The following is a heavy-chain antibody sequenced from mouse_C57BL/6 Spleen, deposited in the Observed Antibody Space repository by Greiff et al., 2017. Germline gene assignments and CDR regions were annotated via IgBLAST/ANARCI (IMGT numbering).Heavy chain of an antibody. J-gene: IGHJ4*01. Sequence: VQLQQSGAELMKPGASVKLSCKATGYTFTGYWIEWVKQRPGHGLEWIGELFPGSGSTNYNEKLKGKATFTADTSSNTAYMQLSSLTTEYSSIYCCARRGYYGNYAYAMDYWGQGTSVTVSS. D-gene: IGHD2-1*01. V-gene: IGHV1-9*01. CDR3: ARRGYYGNYAYAMDY. CDR2: LFPGSGST. CDR1: GYTFTGYW.